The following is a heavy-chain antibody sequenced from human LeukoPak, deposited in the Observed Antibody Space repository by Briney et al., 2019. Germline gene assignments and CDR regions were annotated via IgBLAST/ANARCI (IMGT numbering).Heavy chain of an antibody. V-gene: IGHV3-30*02. J-gene: IGHJ4*02. CDR2: IRYDGSNK. CDR3: AKDGDPNLWLGELFAY. CDR1: GFTFSSYG. Sequence: GGSLRLSCAASGFTFSSYGMHWVRQAPGKGLEWVAFIRYDGSNKYYADSVKGRFTISRDNSKNTLYLQMNSLRAEDTAVYYCAKDGDPNLWLGELFAYWGQGTLVTVSS. D-gene: IGHD3-10*01.